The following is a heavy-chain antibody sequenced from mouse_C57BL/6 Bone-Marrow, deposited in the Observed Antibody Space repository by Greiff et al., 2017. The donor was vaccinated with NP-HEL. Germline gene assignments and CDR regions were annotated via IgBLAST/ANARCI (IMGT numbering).Heavy chain of an antibody. Sequence: VQGVESGPGLVAPSQSLSITCTASGFTLTSYGVHWVRQPPGKGLEWLVVIWSAGSTTYYSALKSSLSTSNDNAKSQGFLKMNRRQPDDAAMYFCARDNDGSFDYWGQGTTLTVSS. CDR2: IWSAGST. CDR3: ARDNDGSFDY. CDR1: GFTLTSYG. J-gene: IGHJ2*01. V-gene: IGHV2-6*03. D-gene: IGHD1-1*01.